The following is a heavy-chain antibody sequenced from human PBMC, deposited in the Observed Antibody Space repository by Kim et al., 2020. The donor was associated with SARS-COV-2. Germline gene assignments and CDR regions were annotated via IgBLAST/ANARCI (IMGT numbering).Heavy chain of an antibody. CDR3: ARAFDRLGYGMDV. D-gene: IGHD3-16*02. V-gene: IGHV1-69*04. CDR2: IIPILGIA. Sequence: SVKVSCKASGGTFSSYAISWVRQAPGQGLEWMGRIIPILGIANYAQKFQGRVTITADKSTSTAYMELSSLRSEDTAVYYCARAFDRLGYGMDVWGQGTTVTVSS. CDR1: GGTFSSYA. J-gene: IGHJ6*02.